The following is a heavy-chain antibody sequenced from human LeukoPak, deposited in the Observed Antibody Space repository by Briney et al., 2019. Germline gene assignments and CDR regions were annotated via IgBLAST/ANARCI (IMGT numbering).Heavy chain of an antibody. D-gene: IGHD3-22*01. Sequence: GGSLRLSCAASGFTFSSYGMHWVRQAPGKGLEWVSVILYDGSTKDYADSVKGRFTISRDTSKNTLYLQMNSLSAEDTAVYYCARDPRGPIEYDHSGRDSFDYWGQGTLVTVSS. V-gene: IGHV3-30*19. CDR3: ARDPRGPIEYDHSGRDSFDY. CDR1: GFTFSSYG. J-gene: IGHJ4*02. CDR2: ILYDGSTK.